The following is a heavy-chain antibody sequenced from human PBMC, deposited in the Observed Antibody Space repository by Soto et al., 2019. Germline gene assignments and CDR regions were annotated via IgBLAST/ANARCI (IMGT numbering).Heavy chain of an antibody. CDR2: IYYSGST. J-gene: IGHJ4*02. CDR1: GGSVSSRRYY. D-gene: IGHD6-13*01. V-gene: IGHV4-39*01. CDR3: ARHEAAAPLDY. Sequence: SETLSLTCTVSGGSVSSRRYYWGWIRQPPGKGLEWIGSIYYSGSTYYNPSLKSRVTISVDTSKNQFSLKLSSVTAADTAVYYCARHEAAAPLDYWGQGTLVTVPS.